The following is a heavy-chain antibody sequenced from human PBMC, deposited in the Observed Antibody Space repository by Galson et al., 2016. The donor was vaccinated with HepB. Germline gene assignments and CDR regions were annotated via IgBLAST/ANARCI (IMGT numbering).Heavy chain of an antibody. V-gene: IGHV2-70*04. D-gene: IGHD1-26*01. Sequence: PALVKPTQTLTLTCTFSGFSLSTREMRVSWIRQPPGKALEWLARIDWDDDKFYSTSLKTRLTISKDTPKNQVVLTMTNMDPVDTATYYCARSPLMGATTPFDYWGQGTLVTVSS. CDR2: IDWDDDK. CDR3: ARSPLMGATTPFDY. CDR1: GFSLSTREMR. J-gene: IGHJ4*02.